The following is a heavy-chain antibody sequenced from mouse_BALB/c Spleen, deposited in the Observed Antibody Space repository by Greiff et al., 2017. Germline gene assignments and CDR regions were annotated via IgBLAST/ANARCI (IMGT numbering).Heavy chain of an antibody. CDR2: INPSTGYT. CDR3: ARPYYGYDY. V-gene: IGHV1-7*01. Sequence: QVQLKQSGAELAKPGASVKMSCTASGYTFTSYWMHWVKQRPGQGLEWIGYINPSTGYTEYNQKFKDKATLTADKSSSTAYMQLSSLTSEDSAVYYCARPYYGYDYWGQGTTLTVSS. CDR1: GYTFTSYW. J-gene: IGHJ2*01. D-gene: IGHD2-9*01.